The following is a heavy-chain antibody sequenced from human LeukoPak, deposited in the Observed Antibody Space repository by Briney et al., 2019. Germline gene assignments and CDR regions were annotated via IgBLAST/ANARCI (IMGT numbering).Heavy chain of an antibody. V-gene: IGHV3-21*01. CDR2: ISSSSSYI. CDR3: ARDGDILTGYYPHYYMDV. J-gene: IGHJ6*03. Sequence: GGSLRLSCAASGFTFSSYSMNWVRQAPGKGLEWVSSISSSSSYIYYADSVKGRFTISRDNAKNSLYLQMNSLRAEDTAVYYCARDGDILTGYYPHYYMDVWGKGTTVTVSS. CDR1: GFTFSSYS. D-gene: IGHD3-9*01.